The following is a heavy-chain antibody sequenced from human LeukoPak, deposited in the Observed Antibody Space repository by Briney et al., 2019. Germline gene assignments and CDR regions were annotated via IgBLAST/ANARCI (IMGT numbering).Heavy chain of an antibody. Sequence: GGSLRLSCAASGFTFTTYAMNWVRQAPGKGLEWVSAISPSGRTTDYVDSVKGRFTISRDNAKNSLYLQMNSLRAEDTALYHCARDPRWIAAGSDDAFDIWGQGTMVTVSS. CDR3: ARDPRWIAAGSDDAFDI. CDR2: ISPSGRTT. D-gene: IGHD6-13*01. CDR1: GFTFTTYA. V-gene: IGHV3-23*01. J-gene: IGHJ3*02.